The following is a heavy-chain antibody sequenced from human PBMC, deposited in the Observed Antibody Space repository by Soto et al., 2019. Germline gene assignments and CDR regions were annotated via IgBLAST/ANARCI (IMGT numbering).Heavy chain of an antibody. J-gene: IGHJ4*02. Sequence: PGGSLRLSCAASGFTFSTYGMHWVRQAPGMVLEWVAIIWYDESNKYYADSVKGRFTISRDNSKNTLYLQMNSLRAEDTAVYYCARDLSKGSYFDYWGQGTLVTVSS. V-gene: IGHV3-33*01. CDR2: IWYDESNK. CDR1: GFTFSTYG. D-gene: IGHD3-10*01. CDR3: ARDLSKGSYFDY.